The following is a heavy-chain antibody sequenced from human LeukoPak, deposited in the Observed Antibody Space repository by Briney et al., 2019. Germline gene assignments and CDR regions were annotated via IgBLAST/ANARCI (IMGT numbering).Heavy chain of an antibody. CDR2: IYYSGST. D-gene: IGHD3-22*01. J-gene: IGHJ4*02. CDR1: GGSVSSGSYY. CDR3: ARVDRSGYRIDY. V-gene: IGHV4-61*01. Sequence: SETLSLTCAVYGGSVSSGSYYWSWIRQPPGKGLEWIGYIYYSGSTNYNPSLKSRVTISVDTSKNQFSLKLSSVTAADTAVYYCARVDRSGYRIDYWGQGTLVTVSS.